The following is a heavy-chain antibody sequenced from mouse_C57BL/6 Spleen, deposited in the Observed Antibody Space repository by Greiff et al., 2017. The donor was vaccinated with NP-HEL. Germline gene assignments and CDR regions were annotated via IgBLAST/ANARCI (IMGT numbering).Heavy chain of an antibody. CDR1: GYSFTGYY. V-gene: IGHV1-42*01. CDR3: ARGECYYGNLYYAMDY. CDR2: INPSTGGT. D-gene: IGHD2-1*01. J-gene: IGHJ4*01. Sequence: VQLQQSGPELVKPGASVKISCKASGYSFTGYYMNWVKQSPEKSLEWIGEINPSTGGTTYNQKFKAKATLTVDKSSSTAYMQLKSLTSEDSAVYYCARGECYYGNLYYAMDYWGQGTSVTVSS.